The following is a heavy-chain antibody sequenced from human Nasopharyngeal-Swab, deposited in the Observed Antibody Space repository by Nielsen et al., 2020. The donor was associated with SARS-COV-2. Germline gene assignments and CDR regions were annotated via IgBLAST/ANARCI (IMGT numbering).Heavy chain of an antibody. D-gene: IGHD1-1*01. CDR2: IYYSGST. J-gene: IGHJ6*02. Sequence: RQAPGKGLEWIGRIYYSGSTYYNPSLKSRVTISVDTSKNQFSLKLSSVTAADTAVYYYARRVARTPRHEGDYYYVMDVWGQGTTVTVSS. CDR3: ARRVARTPRHEGDYYYVMDV. V-gene: IGHV4-39*01.